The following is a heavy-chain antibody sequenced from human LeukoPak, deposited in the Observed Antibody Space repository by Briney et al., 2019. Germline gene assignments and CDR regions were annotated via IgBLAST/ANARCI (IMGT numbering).Heavy chain of an antibody. CDR1: GFTFSSYA. Sequence: GESLRLSCAASGFTFSSYAMSWVRQAPGKGLEWVSAISGSGGSTYYADSVKGRFTISRDNSKNTLYLQMNSLRAEDTAVYYCAKGVSGVAGRRNAFDIWGQGTMVTVSS. CDR2: ISGSGGST. CDR3: AKGVSGVAGRRNAFDI. V-gene: IGHV3-23*01. J-gene: IGHJ3*02. D-gene: IGHD6-19*01.